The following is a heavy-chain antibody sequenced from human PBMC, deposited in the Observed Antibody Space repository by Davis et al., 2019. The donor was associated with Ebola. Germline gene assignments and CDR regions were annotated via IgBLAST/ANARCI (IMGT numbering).Heavy chain of an antibody. CDR3: AKAGLARGVIFDY. J-gene: IGHJ4*02. V-gene: IGHV3-23*01. CDR1: GFTFTSYS. CDR2: ISGSGGST. D-gene: IGHD3-10*01. Sequence: GGSLRLSCAASGFTFTSYSMNCVRQAPGKGLEWVSAISGSGGSTYYADSVKGRFTISRDNSKNTLYLQMNSLRAEDTAVYYCAKAGLARGVIFDYWGQGTLVTVSS.